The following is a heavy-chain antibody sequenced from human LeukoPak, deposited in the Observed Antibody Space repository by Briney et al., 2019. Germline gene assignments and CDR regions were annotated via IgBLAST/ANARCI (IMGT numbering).Heavy chain of an antibody. V-gene: IGHV1-8*03. CDR3: ARGVCGGDCYLFDP. D-gene: IGHD2-21*02. CDR1: GYTFTSYD. J-gene: IGHJ5*02. Sequence: ASVKVSCKASGYTFTSYDINWVRQATGQGLEWMGWMNPNSGNTGYAQKFQGRVTITRNTSISTAYMELSSLRSEDTAVYYCARGVCGGDCYLFDPWGQGTLVTVSS. CDR2: MNPNSGNT.